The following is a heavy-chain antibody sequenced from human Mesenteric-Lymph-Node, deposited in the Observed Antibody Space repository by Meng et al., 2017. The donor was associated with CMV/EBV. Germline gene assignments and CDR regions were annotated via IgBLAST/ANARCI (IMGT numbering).Heavy chain of an antibody. CDR1: GGSVSIGTNY. Sequence: GSLRLSCSVSGGSVSIGTNYWSWIRQPPGKGLEWIGYINDIGSTKYNPSLKSRVTISTDTSKNQFSLKLNSVTAADTAVYYCARVHYDFWSGYYTLRFDPWGQGTLVTVSS. CDR3: ARVHYDFWSGYYTLRFDP. V-gene: IGHV4-61*01. CDR2: INDIGST. J-gene: IGHJ5*02. D-gene: IGHD3-3*01.